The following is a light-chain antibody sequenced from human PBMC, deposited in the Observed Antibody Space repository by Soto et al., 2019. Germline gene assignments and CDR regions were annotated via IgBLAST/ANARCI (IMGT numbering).Light chain of an antibody. CDR2: AAS. Sequence: DIQMTQSPSSLSASVGDRVTITCRASQSISNYLNWYQQKPGKAPKLLIYAASSLQSVVPSRVSGSGSGTDFTLNINRLQPEDLATDYCQQSHSSLTFGGGTKVEIK. CDR1: QSISNY. V-gene: IGKV1-39*01. CDR3: QQSHSSLT. J-gene: IGKJ4*01.